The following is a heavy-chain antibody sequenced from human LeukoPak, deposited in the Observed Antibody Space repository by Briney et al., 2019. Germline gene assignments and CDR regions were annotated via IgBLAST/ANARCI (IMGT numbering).Heavy chain of an antibody. CDR2: IYTSGST. Sequence: SETLSLTCTVSGGSISSYYWSWIRQPAGKGLEWIGRIYTSGSTNYNPSLKSRVTMSVDTSKNQFSLKLSSVTAADTAVYYCASVNYYDSSGYDRTDDYWGQGTLVTVSS. CDR1: GGSISSYY. CDR3: ASVNYYDSSGYDRTDDY. V-gene: IGHV4-4*07. J-gene: IGHJ4*02. D-gene: IGHD3-22*01.